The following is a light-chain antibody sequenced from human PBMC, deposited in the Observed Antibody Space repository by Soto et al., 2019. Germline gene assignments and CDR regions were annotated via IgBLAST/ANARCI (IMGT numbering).Light chain of an antibody. CDR2: KAS. Sequence: DIQMTQSPSTLSGSVGDRVTITCRASQTISSWLAWYQQKPGKAPKLLIYKASTLKSGVPSRFSGSGSGTEFTLTISSLQPDDFATYYCQHYKAFGGGTKVDIK. J-gene: IGKJ4*01. V-gene: IGKV1-5*03. CDR3: QHYKA. CDR1: QTISSW.